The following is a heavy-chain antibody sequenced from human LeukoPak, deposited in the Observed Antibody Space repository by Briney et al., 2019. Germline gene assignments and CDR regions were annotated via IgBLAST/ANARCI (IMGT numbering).Heavy chain of an antibody. D-gene: IGHD3-10*01. CDR3: AIVGDSRDY. V-gene: IGHV3-23*01. CDR2: ISGSGGST. Sequence: GGSLILSCAASGFTFSSYAMSWVRQAPGKGLEWVSAISGSGGSTYYADSVKGRFTISRGNSKNTLYLQMNSLRAEDTAVYYCAIVGDSRDYWGQGTLVTVSS. CDR1: GFTFSSYA. J-gene: IGHJ4*02.